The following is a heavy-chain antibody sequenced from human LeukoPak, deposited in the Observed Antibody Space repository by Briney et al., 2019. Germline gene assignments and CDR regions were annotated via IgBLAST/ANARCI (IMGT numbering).Heavy chain of an antibody. V-gene: IGHV3-7*04. CDR2: IKQDGSEK. CDR1: GLTFSSSW. D-gene: IGHD3-10*01. J-gene: IGHJ4*02. Sequence: GGSLRLSCAASGLTFSSSWMSWVRQAPGKGLDWVASIKQDGSEKYYVDSVKGRFTISRDNAKNSLYPQMNSLRAEDTAVYYCARDYGSGNFDYWGQGTLVTVSS. CDR3: ARDYGSGNFDY.